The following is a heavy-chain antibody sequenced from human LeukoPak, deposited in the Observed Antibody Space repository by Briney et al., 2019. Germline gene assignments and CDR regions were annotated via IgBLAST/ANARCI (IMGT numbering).Heavy chain of an antibody. CDR3: ARDYADYVGYFFFDY. Sequence: GGSLRLSCAASGFTFSSYAMNWVRQAPWKGLEWVSSISGGGETTYYADSAKGRFTISRDDSQNTLYLQMNSLRAEDTAVYYCARDYADYVGYFFFDYWGQGTLVTVSS. D-gene: IGHD4-17*01. CDR2: ISGGGETT. CDR1: GFTFSSYA. V-gene: IGHV3-23*01. J-gene: IGHJ4*02.